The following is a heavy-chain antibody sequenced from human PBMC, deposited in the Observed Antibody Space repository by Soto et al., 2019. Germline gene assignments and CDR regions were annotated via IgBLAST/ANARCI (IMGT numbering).Heavy chain of an antibody. D-gene: IGHD5-12*01. CDR3: ARGKLRDGYISPTFFDY. V-gene: IGHV1-3*01. CDR1: GYTFTSYA. J-gene: IGHJ4*02. CDR2: INAGNGNT. Sequence: ASVKVSRKASGYTFTSYAMHWVRQAPGQRLEWMGWINAGNGNTKYSQKFQGRVTITRDTSASTAYMELSSLRSEDTAVYYCARGKLRDGYISPTFFDYWGQGTLVTVSS.